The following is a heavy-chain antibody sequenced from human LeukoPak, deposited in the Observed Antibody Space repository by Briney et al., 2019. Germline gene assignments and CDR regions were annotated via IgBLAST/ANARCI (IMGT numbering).Heavy chain of an antibody. V-gene: IGHV3-33*01. J-gene: IGHJ4*02. CDR2: IWYDGSNK. Sequence: GGSLRLSCAASGFTFSSYGMHWVRQAPGKGLEWVAVIWYDGSNKYYADSVKGRFTISRDNSKNTLYLQMNSLRAEDTAVYYCARGTDPVYYFDYWGQGTLVTVSS. CDR3: ARGTDPVYYFDY. CDR1: GFTFSSYG. D-gene: IGHD1-1*01.